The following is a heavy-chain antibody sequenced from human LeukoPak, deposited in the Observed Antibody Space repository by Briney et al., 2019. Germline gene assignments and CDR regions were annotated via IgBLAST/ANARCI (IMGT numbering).Heavy chain of an antibody. D-gene: IGHD1-26*01. CDR1: GGSISSYY. Sequence: SETLSLTCTVSGGSISSYYWSWIRQPAGKGLEWIGRIHTSGSTNYNPSLKSRVTMSVDTSKNQFSLKLSSVTAADTAVYYCAKDWSYQGNYYYMDVWGKGTTVTISS. CDR3: AKDWSYQGNYYYMDV. CDR2: IHTSGST. J-gene: IGHJ6*03. V-gene: IGHV4-4*07.